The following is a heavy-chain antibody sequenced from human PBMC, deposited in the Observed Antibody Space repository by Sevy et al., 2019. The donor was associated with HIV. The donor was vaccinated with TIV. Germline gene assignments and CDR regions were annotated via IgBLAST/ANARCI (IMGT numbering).Heavy chain of an antibody. CDR1: GFPFSSYV. Sequence: GGSLRLSCAASGFPFSSYVMSWVRQAPGRGLEWVSILIGGGRRTYYADSVTGRFIISRDNSRNTLYLQMNSLRAEDTAIYYCAKRRVQSGLSGGGANYGMDVCGRGTTVTVSS. V-gene: IGHV3-23*01. CDR2: LIGGGRRT. CDR3: AKRRVQSGLSGGGANYGMDV. D-gene: IGHD2-8*02. J-gene: IGHJ6*02.